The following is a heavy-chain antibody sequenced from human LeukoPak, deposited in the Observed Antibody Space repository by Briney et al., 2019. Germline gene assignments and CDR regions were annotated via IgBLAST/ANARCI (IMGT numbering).Heavy chain of an antibody. CDR3: TRGAGWLIDY. CDR1: GASINSYH. V-gene: IGHV4-59*01. D-gene: IGHD3-16*01. J-gene: IGHJ4*02. Sequence: PSETLSLTCTVSGASINSYHWSWIRQPPGKGLEWIGYIYYSGSTNYNPSLRSRVTISADTSKNHFSLKLNSVTTADTAVYYCTRGAGWLIDYWGQGILVTVSS. CDR2: IYYSGST.